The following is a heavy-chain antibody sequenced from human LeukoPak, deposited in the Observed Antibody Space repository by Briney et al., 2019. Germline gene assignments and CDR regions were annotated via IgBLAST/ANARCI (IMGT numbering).Heavy chain of an antibody. CDR1: GGSISNYY. Sequence: NPSETLSLTCTVSGGSISNYYWSWIRQPPGKGLEYNGYIYYTGSTNYNPSLASRVTISVDTSKNQFSVQLNSVTAADTAVYYCARDRPNVDSTRYYSRHDAFDIWGQGTMVTVSS. V-gene: IGHV4-59*01. J-gene: IGHJ3*02. CDR3: ARDRPNVDSTRYYSRHDAFDI. CDR2: IYYTGST. D-gene: IGHD3-22*01.